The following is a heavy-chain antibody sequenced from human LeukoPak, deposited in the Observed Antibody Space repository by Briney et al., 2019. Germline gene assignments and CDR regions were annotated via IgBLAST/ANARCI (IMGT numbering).Heavy chain of an antibody. D-gene: IGHD6-19*01. CDR2: MSYDGSNE. Sequence: SCNASGYTFTTYYMHWVRQPPGKGLEWVAVMSYDGSNEYYADSVKGRFTISRDNSKNTLYLQMNSLRAEDTAVYYSARSVAGSFDYWGQGTLVTVSS. CDR3: ARSVAGSFDY. V-gene: IGHV3-30*04. CDR1: GYTFTTYY. J-gene: IGHJ4*02.